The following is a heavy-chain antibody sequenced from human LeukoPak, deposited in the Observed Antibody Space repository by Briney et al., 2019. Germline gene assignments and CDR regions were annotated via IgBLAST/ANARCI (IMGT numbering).Heavy chain of an antibody. J-gene: IGHJ4*02. D-gene: IGHD2-15*01. CDR1: GFTFSSYS. Sequence: SGGSLRLSCAASGFTFSSYSMNWVRQAPGKGLEWVSYISSSSSTIYYADSVKGRFTISRDNAKNSLYLQMNSLRAEDTAVYYCTTCSGGSCYSLDYWGQGTLVTVSS. CDR2: ISSSSSTI. V-gene: IGHV3-48*01. CDR3: TTCSGGSCYSLDY.